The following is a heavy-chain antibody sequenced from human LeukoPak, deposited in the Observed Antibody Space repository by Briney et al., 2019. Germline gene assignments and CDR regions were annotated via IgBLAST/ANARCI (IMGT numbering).Heavy chain of an antibody. CDR2: ISSSGSYI. V-gene: IGHV3-21*01. Sequence: GGSLRLSCAASGFTFSSYSMNWVRQAPGKGLEWVSSISSSGSYISYADSVKGRFTISRDNAKNSLYLQMNSLRAEDTAVYYCARDIGEWSGERWAFDDYWGQGTLVTVSS. D-gene: IGHD3-3*01. CDR1: GFTFSSYS. CDR3: ARDIGEWSGERWAFDDY. J-gene: IGHJ4*02.